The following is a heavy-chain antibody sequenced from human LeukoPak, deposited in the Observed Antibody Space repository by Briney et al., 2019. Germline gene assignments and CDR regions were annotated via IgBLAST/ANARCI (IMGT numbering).Heavy chain of an antibody. Sequence: SVKVSCKASGGTFSSYTITWVRQAPGQGLEWMGGIIPIFGTANYAQKFQGRVTITADESTSTAYMELSSLRSEDTAVYYCASHYCSGGSCYLLAIDYWGQGTLVTVSS. CDR1: GGTFSSYT. V-gene: IGHV1-69*13. D-gene: IGHD2-15*01. J-gene: IGHJ4*02. CDR2: IIPIFGTA. CDR3: ASHYCSGGSCYLLAIDY.